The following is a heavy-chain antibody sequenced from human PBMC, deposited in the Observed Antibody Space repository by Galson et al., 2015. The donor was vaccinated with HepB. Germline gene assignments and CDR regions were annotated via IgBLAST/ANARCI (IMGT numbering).Heavy chain of an antibody. CDR3: ARSLPSWNWNYPAGYYYYMDV. V-gene: IGHV3-53*01. J-gene: IGHJ6*03. CDR1: GFTVSSNY. Sequence: SLRLSCAASGFTVSSNYMSWVRQAPGKGLEWVSVIYSGGSTYYADSVKGRFTISRDNSKNTLYLQMNSLRAEDTAVYYCARSLPSWNWNYPAGYYYYMDVWGKGTTVTVSS. CDR2: IYSGGST. D-gene: IGHD1-7*01.